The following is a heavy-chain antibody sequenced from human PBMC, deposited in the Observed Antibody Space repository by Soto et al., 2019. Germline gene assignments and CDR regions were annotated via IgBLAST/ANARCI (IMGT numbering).Heavy chain of an antibody. CDR1: GFTFSSYA. Sequence: GGSLRLSCAASGFTFSSYAMNWVRQAPGKGLEWVSSIIGSGGSTYYADSVKGRFTISRDNSKNTLYLQMNSLRADDTAVYYCAKAVPFWYFDLWGRNTLVTVSS. V-gene: IGHV3-23*01. CDR2: IIGSGGST. J-gene: IGHJ2*01. CDR3: AKAVPFWYFDL.